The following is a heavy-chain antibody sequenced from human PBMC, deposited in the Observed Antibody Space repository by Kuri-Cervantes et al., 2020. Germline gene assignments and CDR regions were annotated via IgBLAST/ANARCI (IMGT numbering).Heavy chain of an antibody. V-gene: IGHV3-66*01. Sequence: GESLKISCAASGFTVSSNYMSWVRQAPGKGLEWVSVIYSGGSTYYADSVKGRFTISRDNSKNTLYLQMNSLRAEDTAVYYCARDYVLRYFDWSLSGMDVWGQGTTVTVSS. CDR1: GFTVSSNY. CDR2: IYSGGST. J-gene: IGHJ6*02. D-gene: IGHD3-9*01. CDR3: ARDYVLRYFDWSLSGMDV.